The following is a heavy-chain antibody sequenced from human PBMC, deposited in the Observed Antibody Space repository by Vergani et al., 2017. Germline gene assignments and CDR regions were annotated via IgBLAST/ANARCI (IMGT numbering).Heavy chain of an antibody. CDR3: AREEWELSFDY. CDR2: IYSGGST. Sequence: EVQVVETGGGLVQPGGSLRLSCAASGFTVSSNYMSWVRQAPGKGLEWVSVIYSGGSTYYADSVKGRFIISRDNAKNSLYLQMNSLRAEDTAVYYCAREEWELSFDYWGQGTLVTVSS. D-gene: IGHD1-26*01. CDR1: GFTVSSNY. J-gene: IGHJ4*02. V-gene: IGHV3-66*01.